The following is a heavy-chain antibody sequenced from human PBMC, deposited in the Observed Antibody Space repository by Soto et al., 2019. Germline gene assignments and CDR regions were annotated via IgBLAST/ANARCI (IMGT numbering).Heavy chain of an antibody. CDR1: GYTFINYY. Sequence: QVQLVQSGAEVKKPGASVKLSCKASGYTFINYYIHWVRQAPGQGLEWMGIFNPTSGSTNYAQKFQGRVTLTMDTSTRTGYVELSSLRFDDTAVYYCARDLAAGDYWGQGTLVTVSS. V-gene: IGHV1-46*01. CDR3: ARDLAAGDY. D-gene: IGHD6-13*01. J-gene: IGHJ4*02. CDR2: FNPTSGST.